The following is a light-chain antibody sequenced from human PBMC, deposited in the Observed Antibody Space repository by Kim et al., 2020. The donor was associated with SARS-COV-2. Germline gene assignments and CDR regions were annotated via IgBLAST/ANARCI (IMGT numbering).Light chain of an antibody. Sequence: GQSITISYIGTNSDIGAFAYVSWFQQHPGKAPKLLIYDVPERPSGISNRCSGSTSGNTASLTISGLLIEDEADYYCSSYTTANSRVFGTGTKVTVL. J-gene: IGLJ1*01. CDR2: DVP. CDR3: SSYTTANSRV. V-gene: IGLV2-14*04. CDR1: NSDIGAFAY.